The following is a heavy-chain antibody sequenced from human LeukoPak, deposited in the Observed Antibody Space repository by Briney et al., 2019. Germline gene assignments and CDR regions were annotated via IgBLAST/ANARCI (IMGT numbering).Heavy chain of an antibody. CDR1: GYTFTSYG. CDR2: ISAYNGNT. CDR3: ARLIFIAVAGSFDY. V-gene: IGHV1-18*01. J-gene: IGHJ4*02. Sequence: ASVKVSCKASGYTFTSYGISWVRQAPGQGLEWMGWISAYNGNTNYAQKLQGRVTMTTDTSTSTAYMELRSLRSDDTAVYYSARLIFIAVAGSFDYWGQGTLVTVSS. D-gene: IGHD6-19*01.